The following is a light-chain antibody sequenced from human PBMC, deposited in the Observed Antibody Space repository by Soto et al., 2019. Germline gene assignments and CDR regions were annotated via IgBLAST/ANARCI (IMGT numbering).Light chain of an antibody. Sequence: EIVVTQSPGTLSLSPGERATLSCRASQSVSSNYLAWYQQKPGQAPRLLIYGISTRATGIQDRFSGSGSGTDFTLTISRLEPEDFAVYYCQQYGSYPLTFGGGNKVEIK. CDR3: QQYGSYPLT. CDR1: QSVSSNY. V-gene: IGKV3-20*01. J-gene: IGKJ4*01. CDR2: GIS.